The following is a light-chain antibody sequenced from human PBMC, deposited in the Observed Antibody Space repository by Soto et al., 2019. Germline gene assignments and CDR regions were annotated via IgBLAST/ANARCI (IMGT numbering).Light chain of an antibody. CDR1: QSISSW. V-gene: IGKV1-5*03. CDR2: KAS. Sequence: DIQMTQSPSTLSAFVGDRVTITCRASQSISSWLAWYQQKPGKAPKLLIYKASTLESGLPSRFSGSGSGTEFTLTISSLQPDDFATYYCQQYLSYSQTFGLGTKVEIK. CDR3: QQYLSYSQT. J-gene: IGKJ1*01.